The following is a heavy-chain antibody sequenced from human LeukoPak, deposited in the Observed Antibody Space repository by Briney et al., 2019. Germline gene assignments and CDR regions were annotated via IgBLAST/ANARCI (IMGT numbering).Heavy chain of an antibody. CDR3: AKGYGWEASYYYYYMDV. Sequence: GGSLRLSCAASGFTFSSYSMNWVRQAPGKGLEWVSSISSSSSYIYYADSVKGRFTISRDNSKNTLYLQMNSLRAEDTAVYYCAKGYGWEASYYYYYMDVWGKGTTVTISS. J-gene: IGHJ6*03. CDR1: GFTFSSYS. V-gene: IGHV3-21*01. D-gene: IGHD1-26*01. CDR2: ISSSSSYI.